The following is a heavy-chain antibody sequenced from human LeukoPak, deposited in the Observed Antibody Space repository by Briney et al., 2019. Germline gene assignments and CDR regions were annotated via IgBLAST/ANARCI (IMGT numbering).Heavy chain of an antibody. CDR2: IYHSGST. Sequence: SETLSLTCAVSGGSISSGGYSWSWIRQPPGKGLEWIGYIYHSGSTYYNPSLKSRVTISVDRSKNQFSLKLSSVTAADTAVYYCPRASPDRDISGYYLAYFDSWGQETLVPVSS. CDR1: GGSISSGGYS. CDR3: PRASPDRDISGYYLAYFDS. J-gene: IGHJ4*02. V-gene: IGHV4-30-2*01. D-gene: IGHD3-22*01.